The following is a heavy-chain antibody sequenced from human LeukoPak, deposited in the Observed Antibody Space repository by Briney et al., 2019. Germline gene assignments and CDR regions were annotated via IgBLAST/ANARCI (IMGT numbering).Heavy chain of an antibody. CDR2: ISGSGGST. J-gene: IGHJ4*02. CDR3: AKPLGLGGFDY. D-gene: IGHD1-26*01. Sequence: GGSLRLSCAASGLTFSSYAMSWVRQAPGKGLEWVSAISGSGGSTYYADSVKGRFTISRDNSKDTLYLQMNSLRAEDTAVYYCAKPLGLGGFDYWGQGTLVTVSS. CDR1: GLTFSSYA. V-gene: IGHV3-23*01.